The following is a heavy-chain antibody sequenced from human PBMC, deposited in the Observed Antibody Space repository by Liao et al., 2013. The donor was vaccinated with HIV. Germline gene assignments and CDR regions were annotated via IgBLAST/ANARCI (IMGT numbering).Heavy chain of an antibody. J-gene: IGHJ4*02. D-gene: IGHD2-21*01. CDR1: GGSISSGDYY. CDR2: IYYSGST. V-gene: IGHV4-30-4*08. CDR3: ARETHIVVVIAYDY. Sequence: QVQLLESGPGLVKPSQTLSLTCAVSGGSISSGDYYWTWIRQPPGKGLEWIGYIYYSGSTYYNPSLKSRLTISVDTSKNQFSLKLRSVTAADTAVYYCARETHIVVVIAYDYWGQGSWSPSPQ.